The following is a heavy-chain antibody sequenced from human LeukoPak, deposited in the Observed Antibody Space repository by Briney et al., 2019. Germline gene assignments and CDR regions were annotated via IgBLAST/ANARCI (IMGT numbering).Heavy chain of an antibody. CDR3: ASGGAVAASRGAFDI. V-gene: IGHV4-61*01. D-gene: IGHD6-19*01. CDR1: GGSVSSGIYY. J-gene: IGHJ3*02. CDR2: IYYSGST. Sequence: SETLSLTCTVSGGSVSSGIYYWSWIRQPPGKGLEWIGYIYYSGSTNYNPSLKSRVTISVDTSKNQFSLKLSSVTAADTAVYYCASGGAVAASRGAFDIWGQGTMVTVSS.